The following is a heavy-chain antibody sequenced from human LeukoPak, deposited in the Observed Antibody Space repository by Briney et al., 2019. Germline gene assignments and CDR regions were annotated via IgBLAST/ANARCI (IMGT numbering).Heavy chain of an antibody. CDR1: GFTFSSYG. CDR2: ISYDGSNK. Sequence: GGSLRLSCAASGFTFSSYGMHWVRQAPGKGLEWVAVISYDGSNKYYADSVKGRFTISRDNSKSTLYLQMNSLRAEDTAVYYCAKEQFDYWGQGTLVTVSS. V-gene: IGHV3-30*18. CDR3: AKEQFDY. J-gene: IGHJ4*02.